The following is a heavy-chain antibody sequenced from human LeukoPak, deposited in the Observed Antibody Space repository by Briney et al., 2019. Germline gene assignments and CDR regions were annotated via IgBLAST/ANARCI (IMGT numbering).Heavy chain of an antibody. Sequence: PGGSLRLSCAASGFSFSGYSMNWVRQAPGEGLEWVSSVSRSSSYTYYADSVKGRFTISRDNSKNTLYLQMNSLRAEDTAVYYCAKGVDIVVVPAAMDYGMDVWGQGTTVTVSS. CDR3: AKGVDIVVVPAAMDYGMDV. D-gene: IGHD2-2*01. CDR2: VSRSSSYT. CDR1: GFSFSGYS. V-gene: IGHV3-21*04. J-gene: IGHJ6*02.